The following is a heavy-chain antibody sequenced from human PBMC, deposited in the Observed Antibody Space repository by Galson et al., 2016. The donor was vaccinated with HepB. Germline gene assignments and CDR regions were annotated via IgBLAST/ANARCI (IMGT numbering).Heavy chain of an antibody. J-gene: IGHJ3*02. CDR3: TKNGYYALDI. D-gene: IGHD3-22*01. CDR2: IHHGGSI. Sequence: SETLSLTCAVSGGSVSNDTWWSWVRQPPGKGLEWIGEIHHGGSINYNPSPMSRVTMSVDKSKNQFSMKLWSATAADTAVYFCTKNGYYALDIWGQGTVVTVSS. CDR1: GGSVSNDTW. V-gene: IGHV4-4*02.